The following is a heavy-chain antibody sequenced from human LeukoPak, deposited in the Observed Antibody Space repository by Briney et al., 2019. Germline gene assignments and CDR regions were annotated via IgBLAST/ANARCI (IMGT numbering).Heavy chain of an antibody. CDR3: VNTGCQNWFDL. V-gene: IGHV4-38-2*01. CDR2: VSHSGST. Sequence: PSETLSLTCAVSGFSINNTYSWGWIRPPPGKGLEWIGSVSHSGSTYYNPSLKSRVTISVGTSKNHFSLKLTSVTAADTAVYYCVNTGCQNWFDLWGQGTLVTVSS. CDR1: GFSINNTYS. D-gene: IGHD2-8*02. J-gene: IGHJ5*02.